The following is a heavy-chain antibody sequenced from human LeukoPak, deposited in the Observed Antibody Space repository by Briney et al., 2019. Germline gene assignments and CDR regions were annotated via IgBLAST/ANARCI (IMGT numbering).Heavy chain of an antibody. Sequence: AASVKVSCTASGYTFTDYYLHWVRQAPGQGLEWMGWINPNNGDTSYAQKFQGRVTLTRDTSISTAYMELSSLRSDDTAVYYCVLDQLLRYYFDFWGQGTLVTVSS. CDR2: INPNNGDT. CDR1: GYTFTDYY. CDR3: VLDQLLRYYFDF. J-gene: IGHJ4*02. V-gene: IGHV1-2*02. D-gene: IGHD2-2*01.